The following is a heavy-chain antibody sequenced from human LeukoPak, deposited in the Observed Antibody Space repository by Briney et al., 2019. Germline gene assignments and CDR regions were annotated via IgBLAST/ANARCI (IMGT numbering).Heavy chain of an antibody. Sequence: GGSLRLSCAASGFTFSSYAMSWVRQAPAKGLEWVSAISASGGSTYYADSVKGRFTISRDNSKNTLYLQMNSLRAEDTAVYYCAKGRNVLRYPYGMDVWGQGTTVTVSS. CDR2: ISASGGST. V-gene: IGHV3-23*01. CDR3: AKGRNVLRYPYGMDV. CDR1: GFTFSSYA. J-gene: IGHJ6*02. D-gene: IGHD3-9*01.